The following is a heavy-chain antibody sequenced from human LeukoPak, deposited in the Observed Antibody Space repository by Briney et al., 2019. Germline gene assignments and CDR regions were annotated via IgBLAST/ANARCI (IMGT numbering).Heavy chain of an antibody. Sequence: GGSLRLSCAASGFTFSSYAMSWVRQAPGKGLEWVSAISGSGGNTYHADSVKGRFTISRDNSKNTLYLQMNSLRVEDTAIYYCAKASGITMVRGAFDIWGQGIMVTVSS. D-gene: IGHD3-10*01. CDR2: ISGSGGNT. CDR3: AKASGITMVRGAFDI. J-gene: IGHJ3*02. V-gene: IGHV3-23*01. CDR1: GFTFSSYA.